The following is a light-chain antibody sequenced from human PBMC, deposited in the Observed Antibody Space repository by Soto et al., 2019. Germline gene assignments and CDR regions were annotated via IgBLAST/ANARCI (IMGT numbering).Light chain of an antibody. CDR1: KSVGTR. J-gene: IGKJ5*01. Sequence: EILLKQSPKNPALSPGEKATLSRRAAKSVGTRLAWYQHKAGQAPRLLTSGASSRATGIPDRFTGSGSETSFTLTISRLEPEDFALYYCQHYQSGHPITFGQGTRLEI. CDR3: QHYQSGHPIT. V-gene: IGKV3-20*01. CDR2: GAS.